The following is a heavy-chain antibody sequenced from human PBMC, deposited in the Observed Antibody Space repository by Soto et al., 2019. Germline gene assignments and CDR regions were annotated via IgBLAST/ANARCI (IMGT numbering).Heavy chain of an antibody. CDR1: GVTFSRYW. J-gene: IGHJ4*02. Sequence: EVQLVESGGGLVQPGGSLRLSCAASGVTFSRYWMSWVRQAPWKGLEGVAYIKQDGSEKYYVDSVKGRFTISRDNAKYSQYLQMNSLRAEDSAVYYGAREEGDSSSWGLYWGQGTLVSVSS. D-gene: IGHD6-13*01. CDR3: AREEGDSSSWGLY. V-gene: IGHV3-7*01. CDR2: IKQDGSEK.